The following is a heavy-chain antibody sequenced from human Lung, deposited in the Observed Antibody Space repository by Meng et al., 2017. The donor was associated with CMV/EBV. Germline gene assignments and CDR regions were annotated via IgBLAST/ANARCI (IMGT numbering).Heavy chain of an antibody. D-gene: IGHD6-19*01. J-gene: IGHJ4*02. CDR2: IYHSGST. V-gene: IGHV4-4*02. Sequence: QGQRQESGPGLVKPSGTLSLTCAVSGGSISSSNWWSWVRQPPGKGLEWIGEIYHSGSTNYNPSLKSRVTISVDKSKNRFSLKLSSVTAADTAVYYCASFPPPGKQWLVTDYWGQGTLVTVSS. CDR3: ASFPPPGKQWLVTDY. CDR1: GGSISSSNW.